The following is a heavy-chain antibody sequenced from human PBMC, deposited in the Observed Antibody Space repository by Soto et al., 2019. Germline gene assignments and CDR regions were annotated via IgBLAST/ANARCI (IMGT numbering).Heavy chain of an antibody. J-gene: IGHJ1*01. CDR1: EFIFSSYG. CDR2: ISSDGSVK. CDR3: AREGHRRGYGAYLQH. D-gene: IGHD6-25*01. V-gene: IGHV3-30*03. Sequence: QVQLVESGGGVVQPGRSLRLSCAASEFIFSSYGMHWVRQAPGKGLEWVAVISSDGSVKYYADSVKGRFTISRDNSKNALYLQMNSLRTEDTAVYHCAREGHRRGYGAYLQHWGQGTLVTVSS.